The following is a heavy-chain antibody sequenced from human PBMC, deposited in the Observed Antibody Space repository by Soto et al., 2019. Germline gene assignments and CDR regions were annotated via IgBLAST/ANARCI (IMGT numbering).Heavy chain of an antibody. CDR1: GFTFDYYW. D-gene: IGHD2-15*01. V-gene: IGHV3-74*01. CDR2: IQNDASLT. Sequence: RRSLRISCAASGFTFDYYWIHWVRQVPRKGLLWVSHIQNDASLTTYADSVKGRFIISRDNAKNTLYLQMNGLRVEDTAVYFCVRGQRGGFDLWGQGTMVTVSS. CDR3: VRGQRGGFDL. J-gene: IGHJ3*01.